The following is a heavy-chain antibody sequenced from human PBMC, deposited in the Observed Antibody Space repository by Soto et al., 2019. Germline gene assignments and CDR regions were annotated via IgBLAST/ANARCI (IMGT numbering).Heavy chain of an antibody. CDR1: GFTFSTYA. CDR3: ARDTAERYYDSSGYTLDY. CDR2: ISYGGSIK. V-gene: IGHV3-30-3*01. D-gene: IGHD3-22*01. J-gene: IGHJ4*02. Sequence: PVGSLRLSCAASGFTFSTYAMHWVRQAPGKGLEWVAIISYGGSIKYYADSVKGRFTISRDISKNTLYLQMNSLRVEDTAVYYCARDTAERYYDSSGYTLDYWGQGTLVTVSS.